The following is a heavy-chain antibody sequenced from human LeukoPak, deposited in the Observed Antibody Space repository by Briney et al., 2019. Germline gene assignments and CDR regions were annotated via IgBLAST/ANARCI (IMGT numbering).Heavy chain of an antibody. J-gene: IGHJ6*03. CDR1: GGSLSAYY. CDR3: GRLGSVGYYNFQVMDI. Sequence: SETLSLTCAVYGGSLSAYYWSWIRQPPGKGREWIGEINDSGNTKYDPSLRRRVNISIDTPKNQLSLSLTPATAADTAVYFWGRLGSVGYYNFQVMDIWGNGSTVTVSS. D-gene: IGHD1-1*01. CDR2: INDSGNT. V-gene: IGHV4-34*01.